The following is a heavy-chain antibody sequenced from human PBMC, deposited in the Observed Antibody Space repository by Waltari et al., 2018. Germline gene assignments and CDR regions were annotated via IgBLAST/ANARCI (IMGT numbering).Heavy chain of an antibody. CDR3: AKDWRRRLDYLDWLLFALDY. J-gene: IGHJ4*02. V-gene: IGHV3-23*01. CDR1: GFTFSAYA. Sequence: EMQLLESGGGLVQPGGSLRLPCEGSGFTFSAYALGWVRQAPGKGLEWVSAISGSGDSPYYAESVKGRFTISRDKSKNTLYLQMNSLRAEDTAVYYCAKDWRRRLDYLDWLLFALDYWGQGTLVTVSS. CDR2: ISGSGDSP. D-gene: IGHD3-9*01.